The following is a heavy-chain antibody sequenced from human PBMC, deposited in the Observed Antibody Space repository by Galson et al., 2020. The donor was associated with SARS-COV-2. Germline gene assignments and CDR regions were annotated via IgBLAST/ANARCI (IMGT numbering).Heavy chain of an antibody. CDR1: GFTFGDNS. CDR3: ARDEVAYYDFWSGSEDIGDAVDI. J-gene: IGHJ3*02. V-gene: IGHV3-49*04. D-gene: IGHD3-3*01. Sequence: GGSLRLSCTASGFTFGDNSMTWVRQAPGKGLEWVGFIRSKAYGATTEYAASVKGRFTISRDDSKSVAYLQMNSLKTEDTGVYYCARDEVAYYDFWSGSEDIGDAVDIWGPGTMVTVSS. CDR2: IRSKAYGATT.